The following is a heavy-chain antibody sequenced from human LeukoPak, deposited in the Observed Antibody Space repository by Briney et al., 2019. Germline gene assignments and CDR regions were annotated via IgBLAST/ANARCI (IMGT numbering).Heavy chain of an antibody. D-gene: IGHD7-27*01. Sequence: GGSLRLSCAASGFTFSSYWMSWVRQAPGKGLEWVSAIPGGGGSTYYADSVKGRFTISRDNSKNTLYLQMNSLRDEDTAVYYCAKDHPDWGSSFQYWGQGTPVTVSS. CDR3: AKDHPDWGSSFQY. J-gene: IGHJ4*02. CDR1: GFTFSSYW. CDR2: IPGGGGST. V-gene: IGHV3-23*01.